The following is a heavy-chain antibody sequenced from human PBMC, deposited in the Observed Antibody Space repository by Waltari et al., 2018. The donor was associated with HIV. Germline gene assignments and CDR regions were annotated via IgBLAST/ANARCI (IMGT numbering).Heavy chain of an antibody. D-gene: IGHD3-9*01. CDR1: WFVLSSYT. J-gene: IGHJ2*01. CDR2: MVTTPTAR. V-gene: IGHV3-48*02. Sequence: EEQLLQSGDKYIKHGGSLSISCVASWFVLSSYTLYVIPQAPGRGLQCVSYMVTTPTARSYADSLRARFTVFMDKAKQSVYLQISNLQDEDSAIYFCARGLGYVDGKPLPWYLDVWGRGSRVTVAS. CDR3: ARGLGYVDGKPLPWYLDV.